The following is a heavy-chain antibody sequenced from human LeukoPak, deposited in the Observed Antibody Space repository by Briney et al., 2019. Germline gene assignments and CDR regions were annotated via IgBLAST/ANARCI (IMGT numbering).Heavy chain of an antibody. CDR2: IIPIFGTA. D-gene: IGHD5-18*01. Sequence: SVKVSCKASGGTFSSYAISWVRQAPGQGLEWMGGIIPIFGTASCAQKFQGRVTITADESTSTAYMELSSLRSEDTAVYYCARSDTGDTAMAYFDYWGQGTLVTVSS. CDR1: GGTFSSYA. CDR3: ARSDTGDTAMAYFDY. J-gene: IGHJ4*02. V-gene: IGHV1-69*13.